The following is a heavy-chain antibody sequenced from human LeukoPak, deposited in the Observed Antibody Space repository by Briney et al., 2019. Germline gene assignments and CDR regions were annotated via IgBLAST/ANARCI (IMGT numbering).Heavy chain of an antibody. Sequence: GGSLRLSCAASGFTFSWMHWVRQAPGKGLVWVSRINSDGSSTSYADSVKGRFTISRDNARNTLFLQMNSLRAEDTAVYYCARDTVDTANAVWGQGTTVTVSS. CDR3: ARDTVDTANAV. CDR1: GFTFSW. D-gene: IGHD5-18*01. CDR2: INSDGSST. V-gene: IGHV3-74*01. J-gene: IGHJ6*02.